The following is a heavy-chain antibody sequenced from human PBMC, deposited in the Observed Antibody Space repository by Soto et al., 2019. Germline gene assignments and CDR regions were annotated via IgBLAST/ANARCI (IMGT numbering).Heavy chain of an antibody. Sequence: SETLSLTCTVSGGSISSSSYYWGWIRQPPGKGLEWIGNIYYSGSTYYNPSLKSRVTISVDTSKNQFSLKLSSVTAADTAVYYCARLVQRSLDSWGQGTLVTVSS. J-gene: IGHJ4*02. CDR2: IYYSGST. CDR1: GGSISSSSYY. CDR3: ARLVQRSLDS. D-gene: IGHD3-10*01. V-gene: IGHV4-39*01.